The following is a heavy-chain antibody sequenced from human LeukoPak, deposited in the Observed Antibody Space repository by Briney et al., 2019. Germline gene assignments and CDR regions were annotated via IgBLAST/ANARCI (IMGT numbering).Heavy chain of an antibody. CDR2: INPNSGGT. V-gene: IGHV1-2*02. J-gene: IGHJ4*02. D-gene: IGHD3-16*01. CDR3: ARDRAVTTIGGVDY. Sequence: ASVKVSCKPSGYTFTGYYTHWVRQAPGQGLQWMGWINPNSGGTNYAQKFQGRVTMTRDTSISTAYMELSRLTSDDTAVYYCARDRAVTTIGGVDYWGQGTLVTVSS. CDR1: GYTFTGYY.